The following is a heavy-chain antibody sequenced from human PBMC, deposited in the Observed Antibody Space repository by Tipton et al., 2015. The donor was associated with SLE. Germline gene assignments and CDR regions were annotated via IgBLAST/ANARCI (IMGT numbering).Heavy chain of an antibody. CDR1: GFTFDDYA. J-gene: IGHJ6*04. CDR2: ISWNSGDT. CDR3: AKEKDDLEHQMDV. V-gene: IGHV3-9*01. D-gene: IGHD1-1*01. Sequence: SLRLSCEVSGFTFDDYAMHWVRQAPGKGLEWVSGISWNSGDTGYADSVKGRFTISRDNTKKSLYLQMNSLRAEDSAVYYCAKEKDDLEHQMDVWGKGTTVTISS.